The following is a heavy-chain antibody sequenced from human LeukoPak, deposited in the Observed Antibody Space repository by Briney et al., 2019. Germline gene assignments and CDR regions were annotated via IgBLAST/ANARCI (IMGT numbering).Heavy chain of an antibody. CDR1: GYG. CDR3: ATTQWLLTHDY. V-gene: IGHV1-18*01. D-gene: IGHD5-12*01. Sequence: GASVKVSCKASGYGISWVRQAPGHGLERIGWINGYNGNTNYAQKLQGRVTMTTDTSTSTAYMELRSLRSDDTAVYYCATTQWLLTHDYWGQGTLVTVSS. CDR2: INGYNGNT. J-gene: IGHJ4*02.